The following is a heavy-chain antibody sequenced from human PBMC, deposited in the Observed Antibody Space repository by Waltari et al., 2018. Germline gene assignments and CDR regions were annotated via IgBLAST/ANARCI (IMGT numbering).Heavy chain of an antibody. CDR2: MSYSGAT. Sequence: QLQLHESGPGLVKPSETLSLTCHVSGASITSNRHYWGWIRQPPGQGLEWIGTMSYSGATYSSPSLKGRVTISRDTSRDQLSLKLDSVTAADTAVYYCATYIGASLGTASFDVWGQGTMVTVSS. CDR1: GASITSNRHY. D-gene: IGHD5-12*01. CDR3: ATYIGASLGTASFDV. V-gene: IGHV4-39*01. J-gene: IGHJ3*01.